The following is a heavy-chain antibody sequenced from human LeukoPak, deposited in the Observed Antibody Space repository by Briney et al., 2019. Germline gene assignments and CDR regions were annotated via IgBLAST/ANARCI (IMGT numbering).Heavy chain of an antibody. Sequence: ASAKVSCKASGYTFTGYYMHWVRQAPGQGLEWMGWINPNSGGTNYAQRFQGRVTMTRDTSISTAYMELSRLRSDDTAVFYCVRDVHGYYNSGTYYIAKGMVVWGQGTTVSVSS. D-gene: IGHD3-10*01. J-gene: IGHJ6*02. CDR2: INPNSGGT. CDR1: GYTFTGYY. V-gene: IGHV1-2*02. CDR3: VRDVHGYYNSGTYYIAKGMVV.